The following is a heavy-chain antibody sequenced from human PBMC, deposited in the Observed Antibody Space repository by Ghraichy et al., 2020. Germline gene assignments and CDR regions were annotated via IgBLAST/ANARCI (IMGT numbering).Heavy chain of an antibody. V-gene: IGHV4-61*01. CDR3: ASAIVVVPAAMLAY. CDR1: GGSVSSGSYY. J-gene: IGHJ4*02. CDR2: IYYSGST. D-gene: IGHD2-2*01. Sequence: SETLSLTCTVSGGSVSSGSYYWSWIRQPPGKGLEWIGYIYYSGSTNYNPSLKSRVTISVDTSKKQFTLKLSSVTAADTAVYYCASAIVVVPAAMLAYWGQGTLVTVAS.